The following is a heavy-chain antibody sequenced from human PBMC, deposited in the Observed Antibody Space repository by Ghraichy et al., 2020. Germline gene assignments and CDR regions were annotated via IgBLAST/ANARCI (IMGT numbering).Heavy chain of an antibody. D-gene: IGHD3-22*01. CDR2: IYYSGST. J-gene: IGHJ3*02. V-gene: IGHV4-59*13. CDR1: GGFISSYY. Sequence: SETLSLTCTVSGGFISSYYWSWIRQPPGKGLEWIGYIYYSGSTNYNPSLKSRVTISVDTSKNQFSLKLSSVTAADTAVYYCARVDYYDSSGYSADAFDIWGQGTMVTVSS. CDR3: ARVDYYDSSGYSADAFDI.